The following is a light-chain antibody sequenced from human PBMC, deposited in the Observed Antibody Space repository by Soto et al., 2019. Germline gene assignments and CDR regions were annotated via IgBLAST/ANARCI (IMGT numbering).Light chain of an antibody. CDR3: SLYKSSSTWV. Sequence: QSVLTQPPSASGAPGQRVTISCSGSSSNIGINFVYWYQQFPGTAPKLMIYEVSNRPSGVSNRFSGSKSGNTASLTISGLQAGDGADYYCSLYKSSSTWVFGGGTKPPVL. J-gene: IGLJ3*02. V-gene: IGLV2-14*01. CDR1: SSNIGINF. CDR2: EVS.